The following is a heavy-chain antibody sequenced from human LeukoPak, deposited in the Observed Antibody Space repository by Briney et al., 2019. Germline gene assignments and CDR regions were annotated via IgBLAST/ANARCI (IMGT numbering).Heavy chain of an antibody. J-gene: IGHJ4*02. CDR2: MYLSGTT. Sequence: PTETLSLTRTVSGVSIHSLDLRGWVPQPPGEGLEWVGEMYLSGTTHSNPSVKSRITISIDKSKNQFFLNLSSVTAADTAVYYCAGLVGRYSSGLYYYYFDYWGQGTLVTVSS. CDR3: AGLVGRYSSGLYYYYFDY. V-gene: IGHV4-4*02. CDR1: GVSIHSLDL. D-gene: IGHD3-22*01.